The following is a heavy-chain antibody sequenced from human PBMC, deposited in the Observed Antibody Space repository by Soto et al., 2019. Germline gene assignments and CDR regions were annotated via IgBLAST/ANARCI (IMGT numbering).Heavy chain of an antibody. CDR2: ISGSDNNT. Sequence: GWSLRLACASSGFTFISYAMSWVRQAPGKGLEWVSAISGSDNNTYYADSVKGRFTIFRDNSKNTLYLQMSSLRADDTAVYYCAPMGVWGQGTTVTVSS. CDR1: GFTFISYA. CDR3: APMGV. V-gene: IGHV3-23*01. J-gene: IGHJ6*02.